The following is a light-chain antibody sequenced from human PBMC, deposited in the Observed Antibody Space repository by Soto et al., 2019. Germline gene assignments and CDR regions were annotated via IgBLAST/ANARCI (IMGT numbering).Light chain of an antibody. CDR1: SGSIARSY. J-gene: IGLJ2*01. CDR2: EDD. V-gene: IGLV6-57*01. CDR3: QSYDSDTVI. Sequence: NFMLTQPHSMSEYPGKTVTISCTRTSGSIARSYVQWYQQRPGSSPSLVLFEDDQGSSGVPDRFSGSIDRSSNSASLTISGLKSEDEADDDCQSYDSDTVIFGGGTKVTVL.